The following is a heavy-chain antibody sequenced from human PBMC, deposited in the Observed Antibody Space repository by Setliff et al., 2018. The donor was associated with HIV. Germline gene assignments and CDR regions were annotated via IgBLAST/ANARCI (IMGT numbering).Heavy chain of an antibody. CDR3: AREGHGVRRTKQKSYYYYYGMDV. V-gene: IGHV7-4-1*02. CDR1: GYTFTSYA. D-gene: IGHD1-1*01. Sequence: ASVKVSCKASGYTFTSYAMNWVRQAPGQGLEWMGWINTNTGNPTYAQGFTGRFVFSLDTSVSTAYLQISSLKAEDTAVYYCAREGHGVRRTKQKSYYYYYGMDVWGQGTTVTVTS. CDR2: INTNTGNP. J-gene: IGHJ6*02.